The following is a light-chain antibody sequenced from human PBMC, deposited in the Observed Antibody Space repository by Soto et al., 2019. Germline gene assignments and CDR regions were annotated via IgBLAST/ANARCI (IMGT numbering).Light chain of an antibody. CDR3: NSYTSGSTWV. V-gene: IGLV2-14*03. CDR1: SSDIGGYNY. J-gene: IGLJ3*02. CDR2: DVS. Sequence: QSVLTQPASVSGSPGQSITISCTGTSSDIGGYNYVSWFQHHPGKVPKLIIYDVSNRPSGVSNRFSGSKSGSTASLTISGLQADDEADYYCNSYTSGSTWVFGGGTQLTVL.